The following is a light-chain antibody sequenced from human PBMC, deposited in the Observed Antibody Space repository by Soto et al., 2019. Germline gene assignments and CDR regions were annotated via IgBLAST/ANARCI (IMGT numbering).Light chain of an antibody. Sequence: DIQMTQSPSSLSASVGDRVTITCRASQDLDRWLAWYQQKPGEAPKVLIFAASSLQSGLPSRFSGGGSWTDFSLTISSLQPEDFATYYCKQSSSFPLTFGGGTKVEIK. CDR1: QDLDRW. CDR2: AAS. J-gene: IGKJ4*01. CDR3: KQSSSFPLT. V-gene: IGKV1-12*01.